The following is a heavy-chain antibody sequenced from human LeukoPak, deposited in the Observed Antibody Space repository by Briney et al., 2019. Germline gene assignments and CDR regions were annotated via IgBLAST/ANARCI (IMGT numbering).Heavy chain of an antibody. CDR2: ISYDGSNK. V-gene: IGHV3-30-3*01. D-gene: IGHD6-13*01. Sequence: QAGGSLRLSCAASGFTFSSYAMHWVRQAPGKGLEWVAVISYDGSNKYYADSVKGRFTISRDNSKNTLYLQMNSLRSEDTAVYYCARRSIAAASFDYWGQGTLVTVSS. CDR1: GFTFSSYA. J-gene: IGHJ4*02. CDR3: ARRSIAAASFDY.